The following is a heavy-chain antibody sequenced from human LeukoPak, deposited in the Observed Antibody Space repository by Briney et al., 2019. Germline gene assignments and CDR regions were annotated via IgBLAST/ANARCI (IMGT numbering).Heavy chain of an antibody. D-gene: IGHD3-10*01. Sequence: PGGSLSLSCAASGFTFGSYGMTWVRQAPGKGLEWLANIKQDGSEKYYVDSVKGRFTISRDNAKNSLYLQMNSLRAEDTAVYYCARDPAHTMVRGVISNYWGQGTLVTVSS. V-gene: IGHV3-7*01. CDR1: GFTFGSYG. CDR2: IKQDGSEK. J-gene: IGHJ4*02. CDR3: ARDPAHTMVRGVISNY.